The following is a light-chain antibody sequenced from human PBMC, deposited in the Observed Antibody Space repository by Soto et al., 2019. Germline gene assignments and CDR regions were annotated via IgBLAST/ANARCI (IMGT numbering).Light chain of an antibody. Sequence: EIVLTQSPATLSLSPGERATLSCRASQSVSSYLAWYQQKPGQAPRLLIYDASNRATGIPARFSGSGSGTDFTLTISSLEPEDFAVYYCQQRSNWTFGQETKLEIK. CDR1: QSVSSY. CDR2: DAS. J-gene: IGKJ2*01. CDR3: QQRSNWT. V-gene: IGKV3-11*01.